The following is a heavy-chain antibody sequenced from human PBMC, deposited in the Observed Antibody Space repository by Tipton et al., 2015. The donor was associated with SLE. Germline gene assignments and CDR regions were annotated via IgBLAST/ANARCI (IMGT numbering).Heavy chain of an antibody. Sequence: TLSLTCTVSGGSISSYYWSWIRQPPGKGLEWIGYIYYSGSTNCNPSLKSRVTISVDTSKNQFSLKLSSVTAADTAVYYCARVTIFGDYWYFDLWGRGTLVTVSS. CDR2: IYYSGST. CDR3: ARVTIFGDYWYFDL. V-gene: IGHV4-59*01. CDR1: GGSISSYY. J-gene: IGHJ2*01. D-gene: IGHD3-3*01.